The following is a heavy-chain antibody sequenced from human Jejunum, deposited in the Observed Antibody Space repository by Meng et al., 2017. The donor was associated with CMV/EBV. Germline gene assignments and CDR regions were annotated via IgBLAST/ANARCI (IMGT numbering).Heavy chain of an antibody. CDR1: DSA. CDR3: TRHGSDSAYDPSYYFDY. D-gene: IGHD5-12*01. V-gene: IGHV3-73*01. J-gene: IGHJ4*02. CDR2: IRSKSKNDAT. Sequence: DSALHWVRQGSGKGLEWLGRIRSKSKNDATAYDASMRGRFAISRDDSKNTAYLQMDRLKTEDTAVYYCTRHGSDSAYDPSYYFDYWGQGALVTVSS.